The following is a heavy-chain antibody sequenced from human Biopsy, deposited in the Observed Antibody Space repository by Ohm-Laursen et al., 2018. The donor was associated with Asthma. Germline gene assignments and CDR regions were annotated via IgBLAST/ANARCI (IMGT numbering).Heavy chain of an antibody. V-gene: IGHV3-30*03. CDR2: ISYDGTNK. D-gene: IGHD1-20*01. CDR3: ARDLRSDNWNPWGMDV. CDR1: GFSFGSYG. Sequence: SLRLSCSASGFSFGSYGMHWVRQAPGKGLEWVAVISYDGTNKDYADSVKGRFTFSRDNSQNTLSLEMNSLRVEDTAVYYCARDLRSDNWNPWGMDVWGLGTTVTVAS. J-gene: IGHJ6*02.